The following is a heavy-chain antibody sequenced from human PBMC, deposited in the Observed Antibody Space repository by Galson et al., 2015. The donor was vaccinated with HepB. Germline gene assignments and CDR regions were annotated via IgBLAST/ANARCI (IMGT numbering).Heavy chain of an antibody. CDR2: ISSSSSYI. CDR3: ARVGLGYCSSTSCYRGAFDI. D-gene: IGHD2-2*02. Sequence: SLRLSCAAAGFTFSSYRMNWVRQAPGKGLEWVSSISSSSSYIYYADSVKGRFTISRDNAKNSLYLQMNSLRAEDTAVYYCARVGLGYCSSTSCYRGAFDIWGQGTMVTVSS. V-gene: IGHV3-21*01. CDR1: GFTFSSYR. J-gene: IGHJ3*02.